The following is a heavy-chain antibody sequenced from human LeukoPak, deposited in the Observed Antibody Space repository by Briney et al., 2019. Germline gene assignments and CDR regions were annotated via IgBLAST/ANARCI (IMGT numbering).Heavy chain of an antibody. J-gene: IGHJ5*02. V-gene: IGHV1-46*01. CDR1: GYTFTSYY. CDR3: ARDVYYYDSSGYSLRLFDP. D-gene: IGHD3-22*01. CDR2: INPRTGST. Sequence: ASVKVSCKASGYTFTSYYIFWVRQAPGQGLEWMGIINPRTGSTSYSQKFQGRVTMTRDTSISTAYMELSRLRSDDTAVYYCARDVYYYDSSGYSLRLFDPWGQGTLVTVSS.